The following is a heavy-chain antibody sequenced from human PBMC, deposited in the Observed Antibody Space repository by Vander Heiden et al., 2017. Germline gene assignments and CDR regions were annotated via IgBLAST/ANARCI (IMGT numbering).Heavy chain of an antibody. CDR1: GYTFTSYD. J-gene: IGHJ5*02. V-gene: IGHV1-8*01. CDR3: ARRGVYGSGGSCYSGRVGWFDP. D-gene: IGHD2-15*01. CDR2: MNPNSGNT. Sequence: QVQLVQSGAAVKQPGASVKVSCKASGYTFTSYDINWVRQATGQGLEWMGWMNPNSGNTGYAQKFQGRVTMTRNTSISTAYMELSSLRSEDTAVYYCARRGVYGSGGSCYSGRVGWFDPWGQGTLVTVSS.